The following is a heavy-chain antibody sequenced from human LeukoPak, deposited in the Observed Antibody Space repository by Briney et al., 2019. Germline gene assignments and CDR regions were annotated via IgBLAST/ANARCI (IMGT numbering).Heavy chain of an antibody. V-gene: IGHV3-43*02. J-gene: IGHJ4*02. CDR2: ITGDGGTT. D-gene: IGHD3-3*01. CDR3: AKGHFGAGHY. Sequence: GGSLRLSCAASGFTFGDYTIHWFRQPPGRGLQWVSLITGDGGTTSYAGSVKGRFTISRDNSKNSLYLHMNSLRNEDTALYYCAKGHFGAGHYWGQGTLVTVSS. CDR1: GFTFGDYT.